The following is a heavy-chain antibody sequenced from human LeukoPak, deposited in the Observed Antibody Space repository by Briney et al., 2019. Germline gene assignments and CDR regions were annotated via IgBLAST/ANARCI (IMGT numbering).Heavy chain of an antibody. Sequence: GGSLRLSCGASGCPFDVYGMSWVREARGRGVEWVSGFYWYCASTVYADSEKARFTISRDNAKNSLYLQMRSLRAEDTALYYCAKYLVVAIATHFDYWGPGTLVTVSS. CDR3: AKYLVVAIATHFDY. V-gene: IGHV3-20*04. CDR1: GCPFDVYG. CDR2: FYWYCAST. J-gene: IGHJ4*02. D-gene: IGHD3-22*01.